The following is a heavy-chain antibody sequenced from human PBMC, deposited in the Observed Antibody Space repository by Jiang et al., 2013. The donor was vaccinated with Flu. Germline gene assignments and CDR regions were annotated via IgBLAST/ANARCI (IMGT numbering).Heavy chain of an antibody. D-gene: IGHD3-10*01. CDR3: ARDPLQYYYGSGSHNWFDP. V-gene: IGHV1-46*01. CDR2: INPSGGST. J-gene: IGHJ5*02. CDR1: GYTFTSYY. Sequence: SGAEVKKPGASVKVSCKASGYTFTSYYMHWVRQAPGQGLEWMGIINPSGGSTSYAQKFQGRVTMTRDTSTSTVYMELSSLRSEDTAVYYCARDPLQYYYGSGSHNWFDPWGQGTLVTVSS.